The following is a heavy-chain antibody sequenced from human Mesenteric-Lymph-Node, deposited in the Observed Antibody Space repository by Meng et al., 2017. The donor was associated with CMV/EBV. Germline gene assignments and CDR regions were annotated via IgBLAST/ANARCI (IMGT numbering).Heavy chain of an antibody. J-gene: IGHJ6*02. V-gene: IGHV3-30*19. CDR1: GFTFSSYG. D-gene: IGHD5-12*01. CDR3: ARRGYSGYHYYYYGMDV. CDR2: ISYDGSNK. Sequence: GESLKISCVASGFTFSSYGMHWVRQAPGKGLEWVAVISYDGSNKYYADSVKGRFTISRDNSKNTLYLQMNSLRAEDTAVYYCARRGYSGYHYYYYGMDVWGQGTTVTVSS.